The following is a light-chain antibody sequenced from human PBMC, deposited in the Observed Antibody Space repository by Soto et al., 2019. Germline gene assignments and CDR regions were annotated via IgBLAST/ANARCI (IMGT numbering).Light chain of an antibody. CDR3: QEYGSSPLYT. J-gene: IGKJ2*01. Sequence: ERVLTQSPGTLSLSPGESATLSCRASQSVSSTYLAWYQQKPGQAPRLLIYAASTRAAGIPERFGGSRSATDFTLTISRLEPEDFAAYYCQEYGSSPLYTFDQGTRLDIK. V-gene: IGKV3-20*01. CDR2: AAS. CDR1: QSVSSTY.